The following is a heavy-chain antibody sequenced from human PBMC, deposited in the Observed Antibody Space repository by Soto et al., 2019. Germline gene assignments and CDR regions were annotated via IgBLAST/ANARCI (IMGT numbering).Heavy chain of an antibody. Sequence: EVQLLESGGGLVQTGGSLRLSCAASGFTFSSYAMSWVRQAPGKGLEWVSAISGSGGSTYYADSVKGRFTISRDNSKNTLYLQMNSLRAEDTAVYYCAKSRLLAEYYFDYWGQGTLVTVSS. D-gene: IGHD2-21*01. J-gene: IGHJ4*02. CDR3: AKSRLLAEYYFDY. V-gene: IGHV3-23*01. CDR1: GFTFSSYA. CDR2: ISGSGGST.